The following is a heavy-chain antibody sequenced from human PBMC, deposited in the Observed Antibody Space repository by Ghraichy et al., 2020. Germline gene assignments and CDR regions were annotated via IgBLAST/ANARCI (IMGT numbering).Heavy chain of an antibody. V-gene: IGHV4-38-2*02. Sequence: SETLSLTCAVSGYSISSGYYWGWIRQPPGKGLEWIGSIYHSGSTYYNPSLKSRVTISVDTSKNQFSLKLSSVTAADTAVYYCARDLIVVVPAAMLVYYYYGMDVWGQGTTVTVSS. CDR1: GYSISSGYY. J-gene: IGHJ6*02. CDR2: IYHSGST. CDR3: ARDLIVVVPAAMLVYYYYGMDV. D-gene: IGHD2-2*01.